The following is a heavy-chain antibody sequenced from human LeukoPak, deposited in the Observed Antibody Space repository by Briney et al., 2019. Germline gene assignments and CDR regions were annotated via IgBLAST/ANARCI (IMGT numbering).Heavy chain of an antibody. CDR1: GYRFTSYW. CDR3: ARPESGSSYGYYDY. V-gene: IGHV5-51*01. CDR2: IYPGDSDT. D-gene: IGHD5-18*01. Sequence: GESLKISCKGSGYRFTSYWIAWARQMPGKGLEWMGIIYPGDSDTRYSPSFQGQVTISADKSISTAYLQWSSLKASDTAMYYCARPESGSSYGYYDYWGQGTLVTVSS. J-gene: IGHJ4*02.